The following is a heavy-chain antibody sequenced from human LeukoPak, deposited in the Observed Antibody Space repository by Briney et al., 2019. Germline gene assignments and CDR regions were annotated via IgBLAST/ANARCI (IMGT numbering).Heavy chain of an antibody. CDR3: ARDQGYYGSGSYYD. V-gene: IGHV1-2*02. Sequence: GASVKVSCKASGYTFTGYYMHWVRQAPGQGLEWMGWINPNSGGTNYAQKFQGRVTMTRDTSISTAYMELSRLRSDDTAVYYCARDQGYYGSGSYYDWGQGTLVTVSS. CDR2: INPNSGGT. J-gene: IGHJ4*02. CDR1: GYTFTGYY. D-gene: IGHD3-10*01.